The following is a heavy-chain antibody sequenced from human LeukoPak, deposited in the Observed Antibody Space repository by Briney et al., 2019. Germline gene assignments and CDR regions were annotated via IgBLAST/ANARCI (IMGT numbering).Heavy chain of an antibody. V-gene: IGHV3-74*01. D-gene: IGHD3-22*01. J-gene: IGHJ4*02. CDR3: ARGRSGFYFDY. CDR1: GFTFSSYW. Sequence: GGSLRLSCAASGFTFSSYWMHRVRQAPGKGLVWVSRINTDGSSTIYADSVKGRFTISRDNAKNTLYLQMNSLRAEDTAVYYCARGRSGFYFDYWGQGTLVTVSS. CDR2: INTDGSST.